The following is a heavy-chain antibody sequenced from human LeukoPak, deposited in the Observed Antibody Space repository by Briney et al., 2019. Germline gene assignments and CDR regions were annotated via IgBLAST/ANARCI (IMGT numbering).Heavy chain of an antibody. CDR1: GYKFSSYW. CDR3: ARQGYCGGDCYPEVNYMDV. J-gene: IGHJ6*03. CDR2: IYPGDSDT. V-gene: IGHV5-51*01. D-gene: IGHD2-21*02. Sequence: GESLKISCKGSGYKFSSYWIGWVRQMPGKGLEWMGIIYPGDSDTRYSPSFQGQVTISADKSISTAYLQWSSLKASDTAMYYCARQGYCGGDCYPEVNYMDVWGKGTTVTISS.